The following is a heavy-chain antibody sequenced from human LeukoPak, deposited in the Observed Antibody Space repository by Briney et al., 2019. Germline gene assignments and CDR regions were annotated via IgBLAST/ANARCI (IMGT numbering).Heavy chain of an antibody. V-gene: IGHV1-2*02. CDR2: INPNSGGT. J-gene: IGHJ4*02. D-gene: IGHD2-2*01. Sequence: ASVEVSCKASGYTFTGYYMHWVRQAPGQGLEWMGWINPNSGGTNYAQKFQGRVTMTRDTSISTAYMELSRLRSDDTAVYYCARDVGEYCSSTSCYASDCWGQGTLVTVSS. CDR1: GYTFTGYY. CDR3: ARDVGEYCSSTSCYASDC.